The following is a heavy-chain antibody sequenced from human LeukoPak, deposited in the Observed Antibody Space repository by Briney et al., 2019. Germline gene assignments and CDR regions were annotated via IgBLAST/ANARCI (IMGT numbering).Heavy chain of an antibody. J-gene: IGHJ6*03. V-gene: IGHV4-59*08. CDR1: GGSISSYY. D-gene: IGHD3-22*01. CDR2: IYYSGST. Sequence: SETLSLTCTVSGGSISSYYWSWIRQPPGKGLEWIGYIYYSGSTNYNLSLKSRVTISVDTSKNQFSLKLSSVTAADTAVYYCARQRMIAYYYYYMDVWGKGTTVTVSS. CDR3: ARQRMIAYYYYYMDV.